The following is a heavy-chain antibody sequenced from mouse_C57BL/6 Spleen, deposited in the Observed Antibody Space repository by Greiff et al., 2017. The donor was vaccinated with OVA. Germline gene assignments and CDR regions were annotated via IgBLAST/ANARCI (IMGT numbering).Heavy chain of an antibody. CDR3: TRAANWGGYFDV. D-gene: IGHD4-1*01. Sequence: DVQLQESGEGLVKPGGSLKLSCAASGFTFSSYAMSWVRQTPEKRLEWVAYISSGGDYIYYADTVKGRFTISRDNARNTLYLQMSSLKSEDTAMYYCTRAANWGGYFDVWGTGTTVTVSS. V-gene: IGHV5-9-1*02. J-gene: IGHJ1*03. CDR2: ISSGGDYI. CDR1: GFTFSSYA.